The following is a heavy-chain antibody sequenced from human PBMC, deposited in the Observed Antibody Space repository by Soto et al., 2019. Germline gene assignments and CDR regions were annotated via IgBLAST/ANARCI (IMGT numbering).Heavy chain of an antibody. CDR2: IFHTGST. CDR3: AREPYCTSATCFIHFDS. CDR1: GASIISGDSY. Sequence: SETLSLTCAVSGASIISGDSYCICIRQRPWRGLEWIGYIFHTGSTYYNPSLKSRVTISLDSSKNQFSLKLTSATAADTAVYFCAREPYCTSATCFIHFDSWGQGSLVTVSS. J-gene: IGHJ4*02. V-gene: IGHV4-31*11. D-gene: IGHD2-2*01.